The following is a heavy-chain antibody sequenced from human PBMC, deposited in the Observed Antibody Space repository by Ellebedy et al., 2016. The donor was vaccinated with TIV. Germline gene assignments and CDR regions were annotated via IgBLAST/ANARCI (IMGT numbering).Heavy chain of an antibody. V-gene: IGHV3-23*01. CDR3: AKGGGIAVAGKNYFDS. D-gene: IGHD6-19*01. CDR1: GFTFSSYA. CDR2: ISGTAGTT. J-gene: IGHJ4*02. Sequence: GGSLRLXCAASGFTFSSYAMNWVRQTPGKGLEWVSSISGTAGTTFYADSVKGRFTISRDNSKNTLYLQMSSLRAEDTAVFYCAKGGGIAVAGKNYFDSWGQGTLVTVSS.